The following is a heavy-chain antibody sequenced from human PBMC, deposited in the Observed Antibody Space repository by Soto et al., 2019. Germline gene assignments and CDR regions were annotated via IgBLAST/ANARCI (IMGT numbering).Heavy chain of an antibody. V-gene: IGHV4-31*03. J-gene: IGHJ4*02. CDR2: IYYSGST. CDR1: GGSISSGGYY. D-gene: IGHD5-18*01. CDR3: ATTRYSYGFYFDY. Sequence: SETLSLTCTVSGGSISSGGYYWSWIRQHPGKGLEWIGYIYYSGSTYYNPSLKSRVTISVDTSKNQFSLKLSSVTAADTAAYYCATTRYSYGFYFDYWGQGTLVTVSS.